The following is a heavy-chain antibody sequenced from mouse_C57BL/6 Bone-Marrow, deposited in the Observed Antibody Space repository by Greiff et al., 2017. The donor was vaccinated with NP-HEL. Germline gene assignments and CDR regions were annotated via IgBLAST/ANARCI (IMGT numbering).Heavy chain of an antibody. D-gene: IGHD1-1*01. CDR3: TTGYYGSSSHYYAMDY. Sequence: EVQVVESGAELVRPGASVKLSCTASGFNIKDDYMHWVKQRPEQGLEWIGWIDPENGDTEYASKFQGKATITADTSSNTAYLQLSSLTSEDTAVYYCTTGYYGSSSHYYAMDYWGQGTSVTVSS. V-gene: IGHV14-4*01. CDR2: IDPENGDT. CDR1: GFNIKDDY. J-gene: IGHJ4*01.